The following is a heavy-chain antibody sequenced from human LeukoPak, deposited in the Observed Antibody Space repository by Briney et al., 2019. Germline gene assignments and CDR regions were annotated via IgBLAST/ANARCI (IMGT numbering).Heavy chain of an antibody. CDR3: ARVKTYYDILTGYYRPSYFDY. J-gene: IGHJ4*02. Sequence: GGSLRLSCAASGFTFSSYEMNWVRQAPGKGLEWVSYISSSGSTIYYADSVKGRFTISRDNAKNSLYLQMNSLRAEDTAVYYCARVKTYYDILTGYYRPSYFDYWGQGTLVTVSS. CDR2: ISSSGSTI. D-gene: IGHD3-9*01. V-gene: IGHV3-48*03. CDR1: GFTFSSYE.